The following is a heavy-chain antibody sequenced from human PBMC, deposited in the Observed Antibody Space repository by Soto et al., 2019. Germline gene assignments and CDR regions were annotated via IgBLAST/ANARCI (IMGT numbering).Heavy chain of an antibody. D-gene: IGHD3-22*01. CDR2: ISSSGSTI. Sequence: PGGSLRLSCAASGFTFSDYYMSWIRQAPGKGLEWVSYISSSGSTIYYADSVKGRFTISRDNAKNSLYLQMNSLRAEDTAVYYCARVAPLGHYDSSGYSPNYWGQGTLVTVSS. J-gene: IGHJ4*02. V-gene: IGHV3-11*01. CDR1: GFTFSDYY. CDR3: ARVAPLGHYDSSGYSPNY.